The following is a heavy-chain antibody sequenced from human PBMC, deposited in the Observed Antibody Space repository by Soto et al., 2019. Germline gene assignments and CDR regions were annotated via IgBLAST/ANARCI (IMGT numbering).Heavy chain of an antibody. D-gene: IGHD6-6*01. CDR1: GGSISSGGYY. CDR3: ARERSSSGMDV. J-gene: IGHJ6*02. CDR2: IYYSGST. V-gene: IGHV4-31*03. Sequence: QVQLQESGPGLVKPSQTLSLTCTVSGGSISSGGYYWSWIRQHPGKGLEWIGYIYYSGSTYYNPSPKSRGTISVDTSKNQFSLKLSSVTAADTAVYYCARERSSSGMDVWGQGTTVTVSS.